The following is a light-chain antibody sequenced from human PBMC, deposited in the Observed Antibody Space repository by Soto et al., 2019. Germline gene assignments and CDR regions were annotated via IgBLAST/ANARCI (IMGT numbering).Light chain of an antibody. Sequence: QSALTQPPSASGSPGQSVTISCTGTSSDVGGYNYVSWYQQYPGKAPKVMIYEVSRRPSGVPDRFSGSKSGNTASLTVSGLQAEDEADYYCCSYAGSNVLFGGGTKVTVL. CDR3: CSYAGSNVL. J-gene: IGLJ2*01. CDR2: EVS. CDR1: SSDVGGYNY. V-gene: IGLV2-8*01.